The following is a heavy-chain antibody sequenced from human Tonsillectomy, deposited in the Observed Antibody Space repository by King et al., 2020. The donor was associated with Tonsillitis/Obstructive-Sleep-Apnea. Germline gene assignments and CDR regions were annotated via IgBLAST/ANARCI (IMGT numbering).Heavy chain of an antibody. CDR3: ARDSSGITGTTDY. CDR1: GFTFSSYS. J-gene: IGHJ4*02. D-gene: IGHD1-20*01. V-gene: IGHV3-21*01. CDR2: MSSSSSYI. Sequence: VQLVESGGGLVKPGGSLGLSCAASGFTFSSYSMNWVRQAPGKGLEWVSSMSSSSSYIYYADSVKGRFTISRDNAKNSLYLQMNSLRAEDTAVYYCARDSSGITGTTDYWGQGTLVTVSS.